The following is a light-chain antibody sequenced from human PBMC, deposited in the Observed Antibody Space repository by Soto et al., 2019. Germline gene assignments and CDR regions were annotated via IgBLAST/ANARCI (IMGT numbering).Light chain of an antibody. CDR3: QQDGRSPLT. J-gene: IGKJ4*01. CDR1: QIVSSY. CDR2: DAS. V-gene: IGKV3-20*01. Sequence: EIVLTQSPGTLSLSPGERATLSCRASQIVSSYLAWYQQKPGQAPRLLIYDASNRATGIPDRFSGSGSGTDFTLTISRLEPEDFAVYYCQQDGRSPLTFGRGTKVDIK.